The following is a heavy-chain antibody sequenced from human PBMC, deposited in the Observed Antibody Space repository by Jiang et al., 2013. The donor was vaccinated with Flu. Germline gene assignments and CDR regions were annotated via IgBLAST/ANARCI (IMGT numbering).Heavy chain of an antibody. D-gene: IGHD2-15*01. CDR3: ARATDCSGGSCYSGYFDL. CDR2: IIPILGIA. V-gene: IGHV1-69*04. CDR1: GGTFSSYA. Sequence: GAEVKKPGASVKVSCKASGGTFSSYAISWVRQAPGQGLEWMGRIIPILGIANYAQKFQGRVTITADKSTSTAYMELSSLRSEDTAVYYCARATDCSGGSCYSGYFDLWGRGTLVTVSS. J-gene: IGHJ2*01.